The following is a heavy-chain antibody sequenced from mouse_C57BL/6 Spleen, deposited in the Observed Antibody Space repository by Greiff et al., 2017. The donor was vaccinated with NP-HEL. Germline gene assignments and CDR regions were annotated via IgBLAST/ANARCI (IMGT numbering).Heavy chain of an antibody. CDR3: ARGAFSGTPAWFAY. D-gene: IGHD4-1*01. Sequence: EVKLVESGGGLVKPGGSLKLSCAASGFTFSDYGMHWVRQAPEKGLEWVAYMRSGSSTIYYADTVKGRFTISRDNAKNTLFLQMTSLRSEDTAMYYCARGAFSGTPAWFAYWGQGTLVTVSA. CDR2: MRSGSSTI. J-gene: IGHJ3*01. V-gene: IGHV5-17*01. CDR1: GFTFSDYG.